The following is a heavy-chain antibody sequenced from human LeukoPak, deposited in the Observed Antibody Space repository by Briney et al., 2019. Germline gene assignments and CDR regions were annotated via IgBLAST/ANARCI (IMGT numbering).Heavy chain of an antibody. D-gene: IGHD3-10*02. Sequence: GGSLRLSCAASGFTFSSFWMSWVRQAPGKGLEWVANIKQDGSEKHYVDSVKGRFTISRDNAKNSLYLQMNSLRAEDTAVYYCARSLRVRGVPDYMDVWGKGTTVIISS. J-gene: IGHJ6*03. CDR3: ARSLRVRGVPDYMDV. CDR2: IKQDGSEK. CDR1: GFTFSSFW. V-gene: IGHV3-7*01.